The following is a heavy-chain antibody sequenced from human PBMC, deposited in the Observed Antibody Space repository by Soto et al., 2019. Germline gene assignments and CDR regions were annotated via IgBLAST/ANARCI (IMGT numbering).Heavy chain of an antibody. CDR3: AKALFGFWSGSPYDY. Sequence: QVQLVESGGGVVQPGRSLRLSCAASGFTFSSYGMHWVRQAPGKGLEWVAVISYDGSNKYYADSVKGRFTISRDNSKNTLYLQMNSLRAEDTAVYYCAKALFGFWSGSPYDYWGQGTLVTVSS. J-gene: IGHJ4*02. CDR2: ISYDGSNK. CDR1: GFTFSSYG. V-gene: IGHV3-30*18. D-gene: IGHD3-3*01.